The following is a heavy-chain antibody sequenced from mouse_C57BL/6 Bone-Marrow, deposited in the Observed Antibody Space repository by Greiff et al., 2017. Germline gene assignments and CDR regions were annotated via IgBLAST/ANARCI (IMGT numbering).Heavy chain of an antibody. J-gene: IGHJ2*01. CDR1: GYTFTRYW. CDR2: IDPSDSYT. CDR3: ARDWDKNFDY. Sequence: QVQLQQPGAELVMPGASVKLSCKASGYTFTRYWMHWVKQRPGQGLEWIGEIDPSDSYTNYNQKFKGKSTLTVDKSSSTAYMQLSSLTSEDSAVYYCARDWDKNFDYWGQGTTLTVSS. D-gene: IGHD4-1*01. V-gene: IGHV1-69*01.